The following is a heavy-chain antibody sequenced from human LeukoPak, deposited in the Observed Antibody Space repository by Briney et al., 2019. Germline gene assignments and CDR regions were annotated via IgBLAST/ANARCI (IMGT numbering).Heavy chain of an antibody. D-gene: IGHD2-15*01. V-gene: IGHV3-48*01. Sequence: GGSLSLSCAASGFTFDTYGMNWVRQAPGKGLEWGSFITGGSNTIYYADSVKGRLTISRDNAKNSLYLQMNSLRVEDTAVYYCARDRMGGSFDYWGQGTLVTVSS. CDR3: ARDRMGGSFDY. J-gene: IGHJ4*02. CDR2: ITGGSNTI. CDR1: GFTFDTYG.